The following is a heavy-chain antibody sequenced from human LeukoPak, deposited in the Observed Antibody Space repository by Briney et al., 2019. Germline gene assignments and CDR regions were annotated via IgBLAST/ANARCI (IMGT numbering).Heavy chain of an antibody. CDR2: IYTSGST. J-gene: IGHJ5*02. Sequence: SETLSLTCTVSGGSISSYYWSWIRQPAGKGLEWIGRIYTSGSTNYNPSLKSRVTMSVDTSKNQFSLKLSSVTAADTAVYYCARDHQYVVVTAAHNWFDPWGQGTLVTVSS. D-gene: IGHD2-2*01. V-gene: IGHV4-4*07. CDR3: ARDHQYVVVTAAHNWFDP. CDR1: GGSISSYY.